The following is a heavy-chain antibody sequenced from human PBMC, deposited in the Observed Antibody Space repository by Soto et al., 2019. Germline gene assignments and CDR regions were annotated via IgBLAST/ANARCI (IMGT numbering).Heavy chain of an antibody. CDR2: MNPNSGNT. V-gene: IGHV1-8*01. J-gene: IGHJ5*02. CDR1: GYTFTSYD. CDR3: ARVYYDFWSGLRWFDP. Sequence: ASVKVSCKASGYTFTSYDINWVRQATGQGLEWMGWMNPNSGNTGYAQKFQGRVTMTRNTSISTAYMELSSLRSEDTAVYYCARVYYDFWSGLRWFDPWGQGTLVTVPQ. D-gene: IGHD3-3*01.